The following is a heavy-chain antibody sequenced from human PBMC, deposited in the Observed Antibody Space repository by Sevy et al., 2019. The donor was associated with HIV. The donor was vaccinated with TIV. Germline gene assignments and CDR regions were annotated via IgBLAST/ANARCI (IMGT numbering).Heavy chain of an antibody. CDR1: GDSISSYY. CDR2: IYTSGRT. CDR3: TRGEVQLWPSGFDY. V-gene: IGHV4-4*07. Sequence: SETLSLTCTVSGDSISSYYWSWIRQPAGMGLEWIGRIYTSGRTNYNPSLKSRVTMSVDTSKNQFSLKLRSVTAADTAVYFCTRGEVQLWPSGFDYWGQGTLVTVSS. J-gene: IGHJ4*02. D-gene: IGHD1-1*01.